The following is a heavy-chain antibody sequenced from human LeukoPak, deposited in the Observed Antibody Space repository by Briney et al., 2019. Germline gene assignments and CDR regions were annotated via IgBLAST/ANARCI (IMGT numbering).Heavy chain of an antibody. CDR2: IRNYASKT. D-gene: IGHD3-10*01. CDR3: AKRAGSAWSAGA. J-gene: IGHJ5*02. V-gene: IGHV3-30*02. Sequence: MHXVRQXPGXXXDWVAYIRNYASKTYYADSVKGRFSISRDNSKNTVYLQMNNLLPEDTAVYYCAKRAGSAWSAGAWGQGTLVTVSS.